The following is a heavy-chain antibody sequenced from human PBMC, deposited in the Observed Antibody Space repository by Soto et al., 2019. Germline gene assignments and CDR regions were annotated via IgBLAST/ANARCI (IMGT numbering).Heavy chain of an antibody. D-gene: IGHD3-9*01. V-gene: IGHV1-2*02. CDR2: INPNSGGT. J-gene: IGHJ6*02. CDR1: GYTFTGYY. Sequence: ASVKVSCKASGYTFTGYYMHWVRQAPGQGLEWMGWINPNSGGTNYAQKFQGRVTMTRDTSISTAYMELSRLRSDDTAVYYCARGDPLRYFDWLLPTSYYYYGMDVWGQGTTVTVSS. CDR3: ARGDPLRYFDWLLPTSYYYYGMDV.